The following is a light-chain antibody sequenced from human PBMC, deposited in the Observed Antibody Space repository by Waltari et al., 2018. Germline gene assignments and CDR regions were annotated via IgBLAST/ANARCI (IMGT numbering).Light chain of an antibody. CDR3: CSYAGSSTYVL. V-gene: IGLV2-23*01. J-gene: IGLJ2*01. Sequence: QSALTQPASVSGSLGQPITISCTGANSDVGTYNLVSWYQQHPGKAPKLMIYEGSKRPSGGSSRFSGSQSGNTAALTISGLQAEDDGDYYCCSYAGSSTYVLFGGGTKLTVL. CDR2: EGS. CDR1: NSDVGTYNL.